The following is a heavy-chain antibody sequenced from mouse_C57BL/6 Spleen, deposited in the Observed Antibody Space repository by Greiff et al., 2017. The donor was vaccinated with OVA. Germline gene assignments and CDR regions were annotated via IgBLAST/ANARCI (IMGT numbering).Heavy chain of an antibody. CDR1: GYTFTSYW. Sequence: QVQLQQPGAELVKPGASVKLSCKASGYTFTSYWMHWVKQRPGQGLEWIGMIHPNSGSTNYNEKFKSKATLTVDKSSSTAYMQLSSLTSEDSAVYYGARFTTVVAEDWYFDVWGTGTTVTVSS. D-gene: IGHD1-1*01. J-gene: IGHJ1*03. V-gene: IGHV1-64*01. CDR3: ARFTTVVAEDWYFDV. CDR2: IHPNSGST.